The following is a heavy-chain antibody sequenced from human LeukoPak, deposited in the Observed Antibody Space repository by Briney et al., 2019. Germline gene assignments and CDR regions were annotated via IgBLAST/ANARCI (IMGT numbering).Heavy chain of an antibody. V-gene: IGHV3-23*01. Sequence: GGSLRLSCAASGFTFSSYAMSWVRQAPGKGLEWVSAITGSGGSTYYADSVKGRFTISRDNSKNTLYLQMNSLRAEDTAVYYCAKDTASSWWYFDLWGRGTPVTVSS. J-gene: IGHJ2*01. D-gene: IGHD5-18*01. CDR3: AKDTASSWWYFDL. CDR1: GFTFSSYA. CDR2: ITGSGGST.